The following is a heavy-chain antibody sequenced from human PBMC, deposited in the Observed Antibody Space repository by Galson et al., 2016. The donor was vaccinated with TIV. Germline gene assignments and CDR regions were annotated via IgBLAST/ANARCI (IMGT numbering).Heavy chain of an antibody. Sequence: SVKVSCKASGYNFTRYDIHWVRQATGQGLEWMGWMNPNSATTGFAQKFQGRVTMTRNTSITTAYMELSSLSSEDTAVYYCARGPLHYSDSSGFDWYFDLWGRGTLLTVSS. CDR3: ARGPLHYSDSSGFDWYFDL. D-gene: IGHD3-22*01. CDR2: MNPNSATT. J-gene: IGHJ2*01. CDR1: GYNFTRYD. V-gene: IGHV1-8*01.